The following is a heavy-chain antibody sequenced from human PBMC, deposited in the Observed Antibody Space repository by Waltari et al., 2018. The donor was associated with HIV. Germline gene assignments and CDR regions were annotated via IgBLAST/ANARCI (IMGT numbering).Heavy chain of an antibody. J-gene: IGHJ6*02. CDR3: ARDQAYSSSGGYYGMDV. D-gene: IGHD6-6*01. CDR1: GGSTSSYY. V-gene: IGHV4-4*07. Sequence: QAQLQESGPGLVKPSETLSLTCTDSGGSTSSYYRSSIRQHAGKGLEWSGRIYTSGSTNYNPSLKSRVTMSVDTSKNQFSLKLSSVTAADTAVYYCARDQAYSSSGGYYGMDVWGQGTTVTVSS. CDR2: IYTSGST.